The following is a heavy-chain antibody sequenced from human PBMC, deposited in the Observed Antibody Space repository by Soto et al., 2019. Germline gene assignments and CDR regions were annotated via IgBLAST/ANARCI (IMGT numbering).Heavy chain of an antibody. V-gene: IGHV1-46*01. CDR1: GYTFTSYY. CDR3: ATMVRGAARKYYYYGMDV. D-gene: IGHD3-10*01. J-gene: IGHJ6*02. Sequence: QVQLVQSWAEVKKPGASVKVSCTGSGYTFTSYYMHWVRQAPGQGLAWMGIINPSGGSTSYAQKFQGRVTMTRDTSTRTGYMELSSLRSEDTAVYYCATMVRGAARKYYYYGMDVWGQGHTVNVSS. CDR2: INPSGGST.